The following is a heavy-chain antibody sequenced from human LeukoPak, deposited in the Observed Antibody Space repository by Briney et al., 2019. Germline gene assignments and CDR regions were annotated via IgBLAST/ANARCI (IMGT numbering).Heavy chain of an antibody. CDR1: GYTFTSYY. CDR2: INPGGGTT. CDR3: ARGDCSGGNCYHLDY. Sequence: ASVKVSCKASGYTFTSYYMHWVRQAPGQGLEWMGIINPGGGTTSYAQKFQGRVTMTRDTSTSTVYMELSSLRSEDTAVYYCARGDCSGGNCYHLDYWGQGTLVTVSS. V-gene: IGHV1-46*01. J-gene: IGHJ4*02. D-gene: IGHD2-15*01.